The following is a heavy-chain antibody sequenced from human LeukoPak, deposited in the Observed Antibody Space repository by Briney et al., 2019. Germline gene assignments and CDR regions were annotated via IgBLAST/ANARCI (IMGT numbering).Heavy chain of an antibody. V-gene: IGHV1-3*01. J-gene: IGHJ4*02. CDR2: INAGNGNT. CDR3: AREPSSGSSNYYLDQ. D-gene: IGHD2-2*01. Sequence: GASETVSCKTSGYTFTAYAFHWVRQAPGQRLEWMGSINAGNGNTKFSQNLQGRVTIARDTSASTAYMELSSLRSEDTAVYYCAREPSSGSSNYYLDQWGQGTLVTVSS. CDR1: GYTFTAYA.